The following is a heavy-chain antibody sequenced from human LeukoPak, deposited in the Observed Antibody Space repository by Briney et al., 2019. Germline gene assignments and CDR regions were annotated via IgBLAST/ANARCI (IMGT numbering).Heavy chain of an antibody. J-gene: IGHJ6*04. Sequence: PGGSLRLSCAASGFTFSSYAMHWVRQAPGKGLEWVAVISYDGSNKYYADSVKGRFTISRDNAKNSLYLQMNSLRAEDTAVYYCARGTIVVVPAANTGWGKGTTVTVSS. CDR2: ISYDGSNK. CDR1: GFTFSSYA. V-gene: IGHV3-30*04. CDR3: ARGTIVVVPAANTG. D-gene: IGHD2-2*01.